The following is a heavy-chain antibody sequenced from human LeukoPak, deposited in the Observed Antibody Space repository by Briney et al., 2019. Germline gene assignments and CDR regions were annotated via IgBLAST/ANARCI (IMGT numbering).Heavy chain of an antibody. V-gene: IGHV3-30*02. CDR1: GFTFSSYG. D-gene: IGHD2-2*01. Sequence: HPGGSLRLSCAASGFTFSSYGMHCVRQAPGKGLEWVAFIRYDGSNKYYADSVKGRFTISRDNSKNTLYLQMNSLRAEDTAVYYCAKELGYCSSTSCYAFDIWGQGTMVTVSS. CDR3: AKELGYCSSTSCYAFDI. CDR2: IRYDGSNK. J-gene: IGHJ3*02.